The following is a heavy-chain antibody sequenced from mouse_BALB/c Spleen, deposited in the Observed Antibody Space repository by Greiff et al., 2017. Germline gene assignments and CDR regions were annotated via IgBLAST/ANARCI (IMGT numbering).Heavy chain of an antibody. CDR1: GFTFSSYG. CDR2: ISSGGSYT. D-gene: IGHD1-1*01. Sequence: EVKLMESGGDLVKPGGSLKLSCAASGFTFSSYGMSWVRQTPDKRLEWVATISSGGSYTYYPDSVKGRFTISRDNAKNTLYLQMSSLKSEDTAMYYCARHDGSRGYYFDYWGQGTTLTVSS. J-gene: IGHJ2*01. CDR3: ARHDGSRGYYFDY. V-gene: IGHV5-6*01.